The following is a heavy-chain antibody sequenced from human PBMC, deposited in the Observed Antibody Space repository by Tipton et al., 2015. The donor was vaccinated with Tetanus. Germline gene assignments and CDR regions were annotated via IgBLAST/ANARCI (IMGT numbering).Heavy chain of an antibody. CDR1: GFTFSTYS. CDR3: ARMPWYSGSYGGGEY. V-gene: IGHV3-21*01. CDR2: ISSSSSYI. Sequence: SLRLSCAASGFTFSTYSMNWVRQAPGKGLEWVSSISSSSSYIYYADSVKGRFTISRDNAKNSLYLQMNSLRAEDTAVYYCARMPWYSGSYGGGEYWGQGTLFTVSS. J-gene: IGHJ4*02. D-gene: IGHD1-26*01.